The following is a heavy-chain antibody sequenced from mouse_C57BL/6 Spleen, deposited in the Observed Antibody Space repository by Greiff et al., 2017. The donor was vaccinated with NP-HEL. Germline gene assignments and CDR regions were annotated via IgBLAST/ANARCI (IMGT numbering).Heavy chain of an antibody. CDR1: GYTFTSYG. Sequence: VMLVESGAELARPGASVKLSCKASGYTFTSYGISWVKQRTGQGLEWIGEIYPRSGNTYYNEKFKGKATLTADKSSSTAYMELRSLTSEDSAVYFCARGGNSFDYWGQGTTLTVSS. CDR2: IYPRSGNT. CDR3: ARGGNSFDY. J-gene: IGHJ2*01. V-gene: IGHV1-81*01.